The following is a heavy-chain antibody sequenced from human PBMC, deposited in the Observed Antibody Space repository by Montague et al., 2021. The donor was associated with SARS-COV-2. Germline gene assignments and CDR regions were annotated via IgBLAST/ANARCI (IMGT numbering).Heavy chain of an antibody. D-gene: IGHD3-9*01. CDR3: ARMVTIFSLGGYYYYYGMDV. Sequence: PALVKPTQTLTLTCTFSGFSLSTSGMCVSWIRPPPGKALEWLALIDWDDDKYYSTSLKTRLTISKDTSKNQVVLTMTNMDPVDTATYYCARMVTIFSLGGYYYYYGMDVWGQGTTVTVSS. CDR2: IDWDDDK. V-gene: IGHV2-70*01. J-gene: IGHJ6*02. CDR1: GFSLSTSGMC.